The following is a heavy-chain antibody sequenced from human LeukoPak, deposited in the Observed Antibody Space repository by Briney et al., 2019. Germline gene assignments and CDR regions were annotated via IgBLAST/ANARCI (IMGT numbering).Heavy chain of an antibody. CDR3: ARDSIVVRGVFDY. CDR2: VYYSGST. V-gene: IGHV4-59*12. Sequence: SETLSLTCTVSGGSISSYYWNWIRQAPGKGLEWIGYVYYSGSTNYNPSLKSRVTISVDMSKNQFSLKLSSVTAADTAVYYCARDSIVVRGVFDYWGQGTLVTVSS. J-gene: IGHJ4*02. CDR1: GGSISSYY. D-gene: IGHD3-10*01.